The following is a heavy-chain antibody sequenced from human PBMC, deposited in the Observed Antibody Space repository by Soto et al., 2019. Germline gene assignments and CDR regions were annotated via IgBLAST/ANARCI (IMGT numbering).Heavy chain of an antibody. CDR1: SFTFNSYG. CDR2: ISYDGSNK. D-gene: IGHD1-26*01. V-gene: IGHV3-30*18. CDR3: ANGGGYTRPFDY. J-gene: IGHJ4*02. Sequence: PGRPLTLSCATTSFTFNSYGMHWVRQAPGKGLEWVAVISYDGSNKYYADSVKGRFTISRDNSKNTLYLQMNSLRAEDTAVYYCANGGGYTRPFDYWGQGT.